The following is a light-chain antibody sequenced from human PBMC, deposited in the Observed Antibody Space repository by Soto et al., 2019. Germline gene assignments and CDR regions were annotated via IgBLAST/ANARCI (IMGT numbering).Light chain of an antibody. CDR2: GAS. CDR1: QTVKNNY. J-gene: IGKJ4*02. CDR3: QQYGTSPLT. Sequence: EIVLTQSPGTLSLSPGEGATLSCRASQTVKNNYLAWYQQRRGLAPRLLVYGASGRATGIPDRFSGSGSGTDFTLTTTRLEPEDFAVYYCQQYGTSPLTFGGGTKVDIK. V-gene: IGKV3-20*01.